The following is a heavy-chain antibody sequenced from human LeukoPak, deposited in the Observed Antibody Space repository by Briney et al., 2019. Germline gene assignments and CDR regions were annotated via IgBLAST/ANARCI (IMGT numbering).Heavy chain of an antibody. CDR1: GGSISSSSYY. Sequence: PSETLSLTCTVSGGSISSSSYYWSWIRQPPGKGLEWIGSIYYSGSTYYNPSLKSRVTISVDTSKNQFSLKLSSVTAADTAVYYCARLRRLTVYWGQGTLVTVSS. V-gene: IGHV4-39*01. J-gene: IGHJ4*02. CDR3: ARLRRLTVY. D-gene: IGHD3-9*01. CDR2: IYYSGST.